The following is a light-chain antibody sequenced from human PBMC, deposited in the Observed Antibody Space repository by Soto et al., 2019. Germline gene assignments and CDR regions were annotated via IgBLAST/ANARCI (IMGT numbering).Light chain of an antibody. CDR3: QQSYNSPPIT. CDR1: QSISSY. Sequence: DIQMTQSPSSLSASVGDRVTITCRASQSISSYLNWYQRKPGKAPKLLIYAASSLQSGVPSRFRGSGYGTDFALTITSLQPEDFATYYCQQSYNSPPITFGQGTRLEIK. J-gene: IGKJ5*01. CDR2: AAS. V-gene: IGKV1-39*01.